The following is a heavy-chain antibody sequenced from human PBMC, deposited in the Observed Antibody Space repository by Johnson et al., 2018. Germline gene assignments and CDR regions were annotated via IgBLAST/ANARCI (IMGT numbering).Heavy chain of an antibody. J-gene: IGHJ6*02. CDR3: AREPSATGYSGYENYYYYGMDV. Sequence: QVQLVQSGAEVKKPGSSVKVSCKASGGTFSSYAISWVRQAPGQGLEWMGGIIPIFGTANYAQKFQGRVTITAEESTSTAYMELSSLRSEDTAVYYCAREPSATGYSGYENYYYYGMDVWGQGTTVTVSS. V-gene: IGHV1-69*12. D-gene: IGHD5-12*01. CDR2: IIPIFGTA. CDR1: GGTFSSYA.